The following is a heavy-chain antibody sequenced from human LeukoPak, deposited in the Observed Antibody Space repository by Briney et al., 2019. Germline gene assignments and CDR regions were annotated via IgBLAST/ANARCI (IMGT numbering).Heavy chain of an antibody. CDR2: IYYSGST. Sequence: PSETLSLTCTVSGGSISSYYWSWVRQPPGKGLEWIGYIYYSGSTNYNPSLKSRVTISVDTSKNQFSLKLSSVTAAETAVSYCARGPGYGSGSYLPWFDPWGQGTLVTVSS. V-gene: IGHV4-59*01. CDR3: ARGPGYGSGSYLPWFDP. D-gene: IGHD3-10*01. J-gene: IGHJ5*02. CDR1: GGSISSYY.